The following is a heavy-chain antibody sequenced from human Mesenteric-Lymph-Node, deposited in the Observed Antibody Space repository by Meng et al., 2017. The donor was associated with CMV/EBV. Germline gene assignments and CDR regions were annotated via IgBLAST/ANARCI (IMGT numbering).Heavy chain of an antibody. D-gene: IGHD3-10*01. CDR1: SSYA. Sequence: SSYAISWVRQAPGKGLEWVSAISGSGGSTYYADSVKGRFTNSRDNSKNTLYLQMNSLRAEDTAVYYCAKVLLWFGEYDDGGEYYFDYWGQGTLVTVSS. V-gene: IGHV3-23*01. CDR2: ISGSGGST. J-gene: IGHJ4*02. CDR3: AKVLLWFGEYDDGGEYYFDY.